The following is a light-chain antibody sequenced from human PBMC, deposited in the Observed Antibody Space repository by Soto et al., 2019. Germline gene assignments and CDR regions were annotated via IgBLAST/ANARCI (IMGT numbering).Light chain of an antibody. CDR2: EVS. CDR1: SSDVGGYKY. Sequence: QSALTQPASVSGSPGQSITISCTGTSSDVGGYKYVSWYQQHPGKAPKLIIHEVSSRPSGVSSRFSGSKSGNTASLTISGLQAEDGADYYCSSYTSSATPVFGVGTKLTVL. CDR3: SSYTSSATPV. V-gene: IGLV2-14*01. J-gene: IGLJ2*01.